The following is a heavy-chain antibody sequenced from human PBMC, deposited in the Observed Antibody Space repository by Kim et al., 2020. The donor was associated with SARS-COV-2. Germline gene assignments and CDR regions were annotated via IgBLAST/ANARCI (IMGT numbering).Heavy chain of an antibody. J-gene: IGHJ4*02. Sequence: GGSLRLSCAASGFTFSSYAMHWVRQAPGKGLEWVAVMSYDGSNKYYADSVKGRFTISRDNSKNTLYLQMNSLRAEDTAVYYCARDRDYYGSRSYYLDYWGQGTLVTVSS. CDR2: MSYDGSNK. V-gene: IGHV3-30*04. CDR3: ARDRDYYGSRSYYLDY. D-gene: IGHD3-10*01. CDR1: GFTFSSYA.